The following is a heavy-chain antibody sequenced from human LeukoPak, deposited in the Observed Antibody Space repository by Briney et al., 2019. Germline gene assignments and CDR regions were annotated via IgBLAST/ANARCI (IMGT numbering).Heavy chain of an antibody. D-gene: IGHD6-19*01. CDR2: IYTSGST. Sequence: SETLSLTCTVSGGSISSYYWSWIRQPAGNGLEWIGRIYTSGSTNYNPSLKSRVTMSVDTSKNQFSLKLSSVTAADTAVYYCARDGPPGSGWYWFDPWGQGTLVTVSS. V-gene: IGHV4-4*07. CDR3: ARDGPPGSGWYWFDP. CDR1: GGSISSYY. J-gene: IGHJ5*02.